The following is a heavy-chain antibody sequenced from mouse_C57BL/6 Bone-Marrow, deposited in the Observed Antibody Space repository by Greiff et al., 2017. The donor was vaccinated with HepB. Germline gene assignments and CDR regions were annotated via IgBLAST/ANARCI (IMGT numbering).Heavy chain of an antibody. D-gene: IGHD2-4*01. CDR1: GYTFTSYG. V-gene: IGHV1-81*01. CDR3: ARQAYYYDYEGPFSY. Sequence: VKLMESGAELASPGASVKLSCKASGYTFTSYGISWVKQRTGQGLEWIGEIYPRSGNTYYNEKFKGKATLTADKSSSTAYMELRSLTSEDSAVYFCARQAYYYDYEGPFSYWGQGTLVTVSA. CDR2: IYPRSGNT. J-gene: IGHJ3*01.